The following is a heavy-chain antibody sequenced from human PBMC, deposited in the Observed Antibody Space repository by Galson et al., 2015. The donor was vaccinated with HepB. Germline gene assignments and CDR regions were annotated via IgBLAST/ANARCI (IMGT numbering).Heavy chain of an antibody. Sequence: SVKVSCKASGYTFTGYYMHWVRQAPGQGLEWMGRINPNSGGTNYAQKFQGRVTMTRDTSISTAYMELSRLRSDDTAVYYCARVGISGSQRPKDYWGQGTLVTVSS. D-gene: IGHD1-26*01. CDR1: GYTFTGYY. CDR2: INPNSGGT. CDR3: ARVGISGSQRPKDY. V-gene: IGHV1-2*06. J-gene: IGHJ4*02.